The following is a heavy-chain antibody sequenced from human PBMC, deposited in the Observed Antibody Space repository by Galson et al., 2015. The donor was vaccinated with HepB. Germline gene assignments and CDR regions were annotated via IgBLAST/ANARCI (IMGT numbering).Heavy chain of an antibody. Sequence: SVKVSCKASGYTYTNYGVTWVRQAPGQGLEWMGWISGYNGNTLHAQKFQGRVTMTTDTSTSTAYMQLRSLRSDDTAVYYCARSDAGYDYGAFDPWGQGTLVIVSS. D-gene: IGHD5-12*01. CDR1: GYTYTNYG. V-gene: IGHV1-18*04. CDR2: ISGYNGNT. CDR3: ARSDAGYDYGAFDP. J-gene: IGHJ5*02.